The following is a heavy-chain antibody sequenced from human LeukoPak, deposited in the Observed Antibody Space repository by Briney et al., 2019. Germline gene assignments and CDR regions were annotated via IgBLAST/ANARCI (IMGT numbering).Heavy chain of an antibody. Sequence: GGSLRLSCAAPGFTFSSYAMSWVRQAPGKGLEWVSAISGSGGSTYYADSVKGRFTISRDNSKNTLYLQMNSLRAEDTAVYYCANRIAATGVVCWGQGTLVTVSS. CDR1: GFTFSSYA. CDR3: ANRIAATGVVC. J-gene: IGHJ4*02. CDR2: ISGSGGST. D-gene: IGHD6-13*01. V-gene: IGHV3-23*01.